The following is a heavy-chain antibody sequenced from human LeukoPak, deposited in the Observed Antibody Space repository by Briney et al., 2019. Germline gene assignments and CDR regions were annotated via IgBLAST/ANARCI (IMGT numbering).Heavy chain of an antibody. J-gene: IGHJ2*01. D-gene: IGHD1-1*01. CDR3: ATVMTGSRYFDL. V-gene: IGHV4-31*01. CDR2: IDYSGTT. CDR1: GGSISGNKYY. Sequence: SETLSLTCTVSGGSISGNKYYWSWIRQHPGKGLEWIGYIDYSGTTYYNPSLNRPVTISVDTSENQFSLTLDSVTAADTAVFYCATVMTGSRYFDLWGRGTLVIVSS.